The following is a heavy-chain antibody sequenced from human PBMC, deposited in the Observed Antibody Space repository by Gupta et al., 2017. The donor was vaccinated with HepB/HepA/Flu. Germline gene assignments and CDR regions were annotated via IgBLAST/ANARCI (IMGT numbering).Heavy chain of an antibody. Sequence: QVQLQQSGPGLVKPSQTLSLTCAISGDSVSTDLGAWNWIRQSPSRGLEWLGRTFFRSKWYNDYAVSVKGRITISPDTTKNQFSLQLNSVTPEDTAVYYCAREVDGVAAFDIWGQGTLVTVSS. D-gene: IGHD5-12*01. V-gene: IGHV6-1*01. CDR3: AREVDGVAAFDI. J-gene: IGHJ3*02. CDR2: TFFRSKWYN. CDR1: GDSVSTDLGA.